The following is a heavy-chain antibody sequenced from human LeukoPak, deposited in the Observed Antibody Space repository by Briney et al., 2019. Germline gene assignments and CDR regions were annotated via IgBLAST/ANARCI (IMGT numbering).Heavy chain of an antibody. J-gene: IGHJ6*02. D-gene: IGHD3-22*01. Sequence: PSETLSLTCTVSGGSISRGGYYWSWIRQHPGKGLEWIGYIYYSGSTYYNPSLKSRVTISVDTSKNQFSLKLSSVTAADTAVYYCARDKVDPYYYDSSGYYVYDYYYYYGMDVWGQGTTVTVSS. V-gene: IGHV4-31*03. CDR3: ARDKVDPYYYDSSGYYVYDYYYYYGMDV. CDR2: IYYSGST. CDR1: GGSISRGGYY.